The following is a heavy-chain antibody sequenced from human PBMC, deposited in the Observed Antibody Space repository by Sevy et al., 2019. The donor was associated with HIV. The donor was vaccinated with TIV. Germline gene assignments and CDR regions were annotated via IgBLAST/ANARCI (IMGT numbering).Heavy chain of an antibody. CDR3: ARDGEQLAYFDY. Sequence: GGSLRLSCAASGFTFSSYSMNWVRQAPGKGLEWVSSISSSSSYIYYADSVKGRFTISRDNAKNSLYLQMNGLRAEDTAVYYCARDGEQLAYFDYWGQGTLVTVSS. CDR1: GFTFSSYS. CDR2: ISSSSSYI. D-gene: IGHD6-6*01. J-gene: IGHJ4*02. V-gene: IGHV3-21*01.